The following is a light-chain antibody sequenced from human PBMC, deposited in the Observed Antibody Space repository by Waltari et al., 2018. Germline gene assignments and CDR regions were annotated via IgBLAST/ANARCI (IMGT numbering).Light chain of an antibody. CDR3: QQSYSSPRT. Sequence: DIQMTQSPSSLSASVGYRVTITCRASQNIMRHLHWYQLKPGRAPKLLIYAASILQSGVPSRFGGSRSGTDFTLTITSLQPEDFATYYCQQSYSSPRTFGQGTRVEIK. CDR1: QNIMRH. V-gene: IGKV1-39*01. J-gene: IGKJ1*01. CDR2: AAS.